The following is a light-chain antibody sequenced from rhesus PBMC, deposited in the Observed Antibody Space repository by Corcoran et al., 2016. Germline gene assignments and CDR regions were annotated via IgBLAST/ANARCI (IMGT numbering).Light chain of an antibody. V-gene: IGKV1-25*01. CDR1: QGITND. J-gene: IGKJ1*01. CDR2: EAS. Sequence: DIQMTQYPSSLSASVGDRVTITCRASQGITNDLAWYQQKPVETPKLMLYEASSWQSGIPSRFSGSGSGTDVTLTISSLQPEDFATYYCQHYYSTPWTFGQGTKVEIK. CDR3: QHYYSTPWT.